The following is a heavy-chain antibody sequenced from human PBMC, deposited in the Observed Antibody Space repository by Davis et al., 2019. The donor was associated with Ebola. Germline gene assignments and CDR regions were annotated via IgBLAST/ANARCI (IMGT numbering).Heavy chain of an antibody. V-gene: IGHV3-21*01. Sequence: GESLKIPCSASGFTFSSYGMQWVRQAPGKGLEWVSSISSSSSYIYYADSVKGRFTISRDNAKNSLYLQMNSLRAEDTAVYYCARELANGDWGQGTLVTVSS. CDR2: ISSSSSYI. J-gene: IGHJ4*02. CDR1: GFTFSSYG. D-gene: IGHD1-1*01. CDR3: ARELANGD.